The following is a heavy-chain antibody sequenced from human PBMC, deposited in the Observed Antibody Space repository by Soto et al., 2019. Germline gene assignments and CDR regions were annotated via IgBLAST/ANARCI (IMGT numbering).Heavy chain of an antibody. V-gene: IGHV4-39*01. CDR2: IYYSGST. D-gene: IGHD1-1*01. Sequence: PSVTLSVTWSVAGGPIISRGCCWGWNNKPPGKGLEWIGSIYYSGSTYYNPSLKSRVTISVDTSKNQFSLKLSSVTAADTAVYYCARQSPRLEPSDYFDYWGQGTLVTVSS. CDR1: GGPIISRGCC. CDR3: ARQSPRLEPSDYFDY. J-gene: IGHJ4*02.